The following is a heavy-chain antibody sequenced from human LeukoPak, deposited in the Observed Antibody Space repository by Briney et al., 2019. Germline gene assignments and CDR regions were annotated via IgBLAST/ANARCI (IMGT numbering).Heavy chain of an antibody. CDR2: IYYSGST. CDR3: ARSRGYCSGGSCYWGFDY. D-gene: IGHD2-15*01. CDR1: GGSISSTNYY. Sequence: SETLSLTCTVSGGSISSTNYYWGWIRQPPGKGLEWIGSIYYSGSTYYNPSLESRVTISVDTSKNQFSLKLSSVTAADTAVYYCARSRGYCSGGSCYWGFDYWGQGTLVTVSS. V-gene: IGHV4-39*01. J-gene: IGHJ4*02.